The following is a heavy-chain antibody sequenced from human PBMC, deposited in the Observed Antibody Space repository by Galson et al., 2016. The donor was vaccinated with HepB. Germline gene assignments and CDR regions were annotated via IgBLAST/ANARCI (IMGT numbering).Heavy chain of an antibody. Sequence: PRLSCAASGFTFTNAWMHWVRQAPGKGLEWVGRIKDKLDGGSADYAAPVKGRFTISRDDATDMVFLQMHSLKTEDTAVYYCTAGMTTLTAEYFDFWGQGALVTVAS. J-gene: IGHJ4*02. CDR2: IKDKLDGGSA. D-gene: IGHD4-11*01. CDR3: TAGMTTLTAEYFDF. CDR1: GFTFTNAW. V-gene: IGHV3-15*01.